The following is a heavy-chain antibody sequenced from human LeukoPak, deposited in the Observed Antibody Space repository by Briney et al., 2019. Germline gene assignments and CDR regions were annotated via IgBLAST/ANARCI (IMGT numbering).Heavy chain of an antibody. V-gene: IGHV3-23*01. Sequence: PGGSLRLSCAASGLTFSIYAMSWVRQAPGKGLEWVSAISGSGGSTYYADSVKGRFTISRDNAKNSLYLQMNSLRAEDTAVYYCARDFSSVYPCPIDYWGQGTLVTVSS. CDR1: GLTFSIYA. CDR2: ISGSGGST. CDR3: ARDFSSVYPCPIDY. D-gene: IGHD5/OR15-5a*01. J-gene: IGHJ4*02.